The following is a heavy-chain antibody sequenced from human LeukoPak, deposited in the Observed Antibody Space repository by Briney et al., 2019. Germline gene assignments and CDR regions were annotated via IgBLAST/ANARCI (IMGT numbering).Heavy chain of an antibody. J-gene: IGHJ4*02. CDR1: GYTLTELS. CDR2: FDPEDGET. Sequence: ASVKVSCKVSGYTLTELSMHWVRQAPGKGLEWMGGFDPEDGETIYAQKFQGRVTMTEDTSTDTAYMELSSLRSEDTAVYYCATLDGSTSYPVPTDWGQGTLVTVSS. D-gene: IGHD2-2*01. CDR3: ATLDGSTSYPVPTD. V-gene: IGHV1-24*01.